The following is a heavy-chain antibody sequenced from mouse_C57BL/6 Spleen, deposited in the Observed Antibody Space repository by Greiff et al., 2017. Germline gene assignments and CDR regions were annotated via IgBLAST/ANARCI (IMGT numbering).Heavy chain of an antibody. CDR2: IYPGSGST. J-gene: IGHJ2*01. CDR1: GYTFTSYW. V-gene: IGHV1-55*01. CDR3: ARERDDYYYFDY. D-gene: IGHD2-4*01. Sequence: QVHVKQSGAELVKPGASVKMSCKASGYTFTSYWITWVKQRPGQGLEWIGDIYPGSGSTNYNEKFKSKATLTVDTSSSTAYMQLSSLTSEDSAVYYCARERDDYYYFDYWGQGTTLTVSS.